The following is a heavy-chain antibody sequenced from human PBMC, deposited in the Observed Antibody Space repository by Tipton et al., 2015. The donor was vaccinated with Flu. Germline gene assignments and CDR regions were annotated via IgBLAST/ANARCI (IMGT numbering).Heavy chain of an antibody. CDR1: GFTFSTYG. Sequence: SLRLSCAASGFTFSTYGMHWVRQAPGKGLEWVAFIRYDGTTIYYADSVRGRFAISRDNSQGTVYLQMNSLRSEDTAMYYCAKDGLLRSLLFDFWGQGTLVTVSS. V-gene: IGHV3-30*02. CDR2: IRYDGTTI. J-gene: IGHJ4*02. D-gene: IGHD5-18*01. CDR3: AKDGLLRSLLFDF.